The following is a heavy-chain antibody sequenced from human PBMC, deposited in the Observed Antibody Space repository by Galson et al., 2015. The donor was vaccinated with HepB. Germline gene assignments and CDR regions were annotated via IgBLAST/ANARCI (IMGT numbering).Heavy chain of an antibody. J-gene: IGHJ2*01. D-gene: IGHD6-13*01. Sequence: SLRLSCAASGFTFSRSDMHWVRQATGKGLEWVSAIGTSNDTYYPGSVKGRFTISRDNAKNSLYLQMNNLRAGDTAVYYCARESAYGTSWDDWYFDLWGRSTLVTVSS. V-gene: IGHV3-13*01. CDR3: ARESAYGTSWDDWYFDL. CDR2: IGTSNDT. CDR1: GFTFSRSD.